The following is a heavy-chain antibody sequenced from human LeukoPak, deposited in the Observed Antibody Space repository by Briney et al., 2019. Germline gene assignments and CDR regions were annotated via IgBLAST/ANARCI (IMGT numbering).Heavy chain of an antibody. CDR2: ISSSSTI. V-gene: IGHV3-48*01. CDR3: ASLYGSGPNWFDP. Sequence: GGSLRLSCAASGFTFSSYSMNWVRQAPGKGLEWVSYISSSSTIYYADSVKCRFTISRDNAKNALYLQMNSLRAEDTAVYYCASLYGSGPNWFDPWGQGTLVTVSS. CDR1: GFTFSSYS. D-gene: IGHD3-10*01. J-gene: IGHJ5*02.